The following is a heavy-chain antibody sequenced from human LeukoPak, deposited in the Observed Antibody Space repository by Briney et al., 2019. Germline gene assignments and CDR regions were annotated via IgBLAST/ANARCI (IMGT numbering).Heavy chain of an antibody. CDR1: GFTFSSYG. V-gene: IGHV3-30*02. D-gene: IGHD2-2*01. CDR2: IRYDGSNK. J-gene: IGHJ4*02. Sequence: PGGSLRLSCAASGFTFSSYGMHWVRQAPGKGLEWVAFIRYDGSNKYYADSVKGRFTISRDNSKNTLYLQMNSLRAEDTAVYYCANSIVVVAAVESWGQGTLVTVSS. CDR3: ANSIVVVAAVES.